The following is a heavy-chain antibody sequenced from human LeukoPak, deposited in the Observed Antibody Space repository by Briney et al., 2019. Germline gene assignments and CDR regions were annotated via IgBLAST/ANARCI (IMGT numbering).Heavy chain of an antibody. D-gene: IGHD1-26*01. CDR2: ITGSGRTT. Sequence: PGGSLRLSCAASGFTFSTYTMTWVRQAPGKGLEWISSITGSGRTTYYADSVKGRFTISRDNSKNTLYLQMNSLGAEDTALYFCAQWSRYFDYWGQGTLVTVSS. J-gene: IGHJ4*02. V-gene: IGHV3-23*01. CDR1: GFTFSTYT. CDR3: AQWSRYFDY.